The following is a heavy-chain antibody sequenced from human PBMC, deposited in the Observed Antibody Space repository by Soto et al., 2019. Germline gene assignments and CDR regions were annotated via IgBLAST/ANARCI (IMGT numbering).Heavy chain of an antibody. D-gene: IGHD4-17*01. Sequence: PGGSLRLSCAAAGFTFSSYGMHWVRQAPGTGLEWVAVMSYDGSKYYADTVKGRFTISRDNSKDTLYLQINSLRPEDTAVYYCAKDFTPWFGDYFYYYYGMDVWGQVTTVTVSS. CDR2: MSYDGSK. CDR1: GFTFSSYG. V-gene: IGHV3-30*18. J-gene: IGHJ6*02. CDR3: AKDFTPWFGDYFYYYYGMDV.